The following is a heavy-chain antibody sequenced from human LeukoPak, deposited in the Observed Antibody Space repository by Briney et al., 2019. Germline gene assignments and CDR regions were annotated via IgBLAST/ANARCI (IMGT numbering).Heavy chain of an antibody. CDR3: TPVMVEDRGF. CDR1: GFNFNKAW. D-gene: IGHD2-15*01. V-gene: IGHV3-15*01. J-gene: IGHJ4*02. CDR2: IKSKNDGGTA. Sequence: SPRLSCAASGFNFNKAWMNWVRQAPGKGPEWVGRIKSKNDGGTADYGSPVKGRFTISRDDSKNTLYLQMNSLISDDTAIYYCTPVMVEDRGFWGQGTLVTVSS.